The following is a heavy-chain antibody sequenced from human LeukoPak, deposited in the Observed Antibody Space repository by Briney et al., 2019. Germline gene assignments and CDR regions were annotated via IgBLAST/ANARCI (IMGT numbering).Heavy chain of an antibody. V-gene: IGHV4-59*01. CDR1: GGSISSYY. CDR2: IYYTGST. Sequence: PSETLSLTCTVSGGSISSYYWSWIRQPPGKGLEWIGYIYYTGSTNYNPSLKSRVTMSLDTSKNHFSLQLSSVTAADTAVHYCARVRNSYGERDFDYWGQGILVTVSS. J-gene: IGHJ4*02. CDR3: ARVRNSYGERDFDY. D-gene: IGHD5-18*01.